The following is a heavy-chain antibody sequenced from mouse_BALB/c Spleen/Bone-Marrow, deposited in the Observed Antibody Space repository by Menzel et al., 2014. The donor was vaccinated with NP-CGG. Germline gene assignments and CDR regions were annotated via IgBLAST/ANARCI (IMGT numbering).Heavy chain of an antibody. CDR2: IGDGGSYT. CDR3: ARDSYYYGSSYWYFDV. V-gene: IGHV5-4*02. J-gene: IGHJ1*01. Sequence: EVKLMESGGGLVKPGGSLKLSCAASGFTFSDYYMYWVRQTPEKGLEWVATIGDGGSYTYYPDSVKGRFTISRDNAKNSLYLQMTSLKSEDTAMYYCARDSYYYGSSYWYFDVWGAGTTVTVSS. D-gene: IGHD1-1*01. CDR1: GFTFSDYY.